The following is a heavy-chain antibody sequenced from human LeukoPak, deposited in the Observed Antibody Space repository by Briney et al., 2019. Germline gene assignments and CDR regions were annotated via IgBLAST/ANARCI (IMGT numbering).Heavy chain of an antibody. CDR3: ARDHVVASGAVAY. J-gene: IGHJ4*02. CDR1: GFTVSSNY. D-gene: IGHD2-15*01. CDR2: IFSDGST. Sequence: GGSLRLSCAASGFTVSSNYINWVRQVPGKGLEWVSVIFSDGSTYFADSVKGRFSISRDNSKNTLYLQMNTLRVDDTAIYYCARDHVVASGAVAYWGQGTLVTVSS. V-gene: IGHV3-53*01.